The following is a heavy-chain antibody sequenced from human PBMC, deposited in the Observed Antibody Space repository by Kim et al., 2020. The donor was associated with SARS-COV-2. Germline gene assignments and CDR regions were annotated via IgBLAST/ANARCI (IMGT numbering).Heavy chain of an antibody. V-gene: IGHV3-23*01. J-gene: IGHJ4*01. D-gene: IGHD3-10*01. CDR1: GFTFSSFG. Sequence: GGSLRLSCAASGFTFSSFGMTWVRLAPGKGLEWVSSISGTGDSTYYADSVKGRFTISRDNSKNTLYVQMNNLRAEDTAIYYCAKGLQDTGNTRTGIVYWG. CDR2: ISGTGDST. CDR3: AKGLQDTGNTRTGIVY.